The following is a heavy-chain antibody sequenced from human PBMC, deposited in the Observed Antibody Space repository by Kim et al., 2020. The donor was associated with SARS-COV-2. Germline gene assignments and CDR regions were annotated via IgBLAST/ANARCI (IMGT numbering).Heavy chain of an antibody. CDR1: GYTFTSYG. D-gene: IGHD3-16*02. CDR2: ISAYNGNT. V-gene: IGHV1-18*01. Sequence: ASVKVSCKASGYTFTSYGISWVRQAPGQGLEWMGWISAYNGNTNYAQKLQGRVTMTTDTSTSTAYMELRSLRSDDTAVYYCARDGLRLGELSFRPFDYWGQGTLVTVSS. J-gene: IGHJ4*02. CDR3: ARDGLRLGELSFRPFDY.